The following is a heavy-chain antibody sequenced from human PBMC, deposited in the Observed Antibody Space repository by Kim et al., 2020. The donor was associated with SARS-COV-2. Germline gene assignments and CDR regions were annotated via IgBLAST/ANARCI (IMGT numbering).Heavy chain of an antibody. CDR3: ARGTSDYYGMDV. V-gene: IGHV3-21*01. Sequence: GGSLRLSCAVSGFTFSSYSMNWVRQAPGKGLEWVSCITRSSSYIYYADSVKGRFTISRDNAKNSLYLQMNSLRAEDTAVYYCARGTSDYYGMDVWGEGTTVTVFS. CDR2: ITRSSSYI. CDR1: GFTFSSYS. J-gene: IGHJ6*02.